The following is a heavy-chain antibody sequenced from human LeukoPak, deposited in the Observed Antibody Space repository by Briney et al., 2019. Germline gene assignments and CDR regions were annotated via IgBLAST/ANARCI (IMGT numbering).Heavy chain of an antibody. CDR1: GFTSSNAW. D-gene: IGHD6-13*01. CDR3: TTGLVAAVGDWFDP. Sequence: PGGSLRLSCAASGFTSSNAWMSWVRQAPGKGLEWVGRIKSKTDGGTTDYAAPVKGRFTISRDDSKNTLYLQMNSLKTEDTAVYYCTTGLVAAVGDWFDPWGQGTLVTVSS. J-gene: IGHJ5*02. V-gene: IGHV3-15*01. CDR2: IKSKTDGGTT.